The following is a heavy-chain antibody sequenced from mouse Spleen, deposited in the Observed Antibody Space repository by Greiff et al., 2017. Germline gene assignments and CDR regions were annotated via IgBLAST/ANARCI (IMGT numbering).Heavy chain of an antibody. CDR1: GFTFSDYY. D-gene: IGHD1-1*01. V-gene: IGHV5-16*01. CDR3: ARDWGGSSYFDY. Sequence: EVQVVESEGGLVQPGSSMKLSCTASGFTFSDYYMAWVRQVPEKGLEWVANINYDGSSTYYLDSLKSRFIISRDNAKNILYLQMSSLKSEDTATYYCARDWGGSSYFDYWGQGTTLTVSS. J-gene: IGHJ2*01. CDR2: INYDGSST.